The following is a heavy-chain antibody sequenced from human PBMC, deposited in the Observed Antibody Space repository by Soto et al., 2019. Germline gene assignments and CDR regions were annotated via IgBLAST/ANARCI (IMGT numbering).Heavy chain of an antibody. D-gene: IGHD3-10*01. J-gene: IGHJ6*02. CDR3: ARVFGFGGMDV. CDR1: GGSISSGGYY. Sequence: QVQLQESGPGLVKPSQTLSLTCTVSGGSISSGGYYWSWIRQHPGKGLEWIGYIYYSGSTYYNPSLEGRVTISVDTSKTQFSLKLSSVTAADTAVYYCARVFGFGGMDVWGQGTTVTVSS. V-gene: IGHV4-31*03. CDR2: IYYSGST.